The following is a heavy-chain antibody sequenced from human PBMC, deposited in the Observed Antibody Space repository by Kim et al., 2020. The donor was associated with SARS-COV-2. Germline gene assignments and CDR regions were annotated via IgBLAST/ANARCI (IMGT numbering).Heavy chain of an antibody. CDR2: ISSSGSTI. V-gene: IGHV3-48*03. J-gene: IGHJ6*02. D-gene: IGHD3-3*01. Sequence: GGSLRLSCAASGFTFSSYEMNWVRQAPGKGLEWVSYISSSGSTIYYADSVKGRFTISRDNAKNSLYLQMNSLRAEDTAVYYCARVIPRITIFGVASGGMDVWGQGTTVTVSS. CDR1: GFTFSSYE. CDR3: ARVIPRITIFGVASGGMDV.